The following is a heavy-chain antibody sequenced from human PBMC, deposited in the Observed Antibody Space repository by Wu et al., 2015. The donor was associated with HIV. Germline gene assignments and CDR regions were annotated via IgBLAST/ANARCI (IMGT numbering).Heavy chain of an antibody. J-gene: IGHJ4*02. Sequence: QVQLVQSGAEVKKPGSSVKVSCKASGGTFSRYAISWVRQAPGQGLEWMGGVIPIFGTTNYAQKFQGRVTITADESTSTSYMELSSLRSEDTAVYYCASSPYDSSGYYYGGFFDYWGQGTLVPVSS. CDR1: GGTFSRYA. CDR3: ASSPYDSSGYYYGGFFDY. D-gene: IGHD3-22*01. CDR2: VIPIFGTT. V-gene: IGHV1-69*12.